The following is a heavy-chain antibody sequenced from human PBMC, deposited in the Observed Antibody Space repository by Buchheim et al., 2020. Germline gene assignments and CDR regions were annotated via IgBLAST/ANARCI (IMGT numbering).Heavy chain of an antibody. CDR1: GGTFSRYS. CDR2: IIPLFGTA. Sequence: QVQLVQSGAEVKKPGSSVRVSCKASGGTFSRYSISWVRQAPGQGREWMGGIIPLFGTAKYAKKFQGRVTITAEISTSNGYMELTSLRSEDTAVYYCAREFGYDRSGYYVVYWGQGTL. J-gene: IGHJ4*02. D-gene: IGHD3-22*01. CDR3: AREFGYDRSGYYVVY. V-gene: IGHV1-69*06.